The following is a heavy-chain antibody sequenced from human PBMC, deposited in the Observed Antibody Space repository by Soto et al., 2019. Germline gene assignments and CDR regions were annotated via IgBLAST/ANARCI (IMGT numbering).Heavy chain of an antibody. V-gene: IGHV4-34*01. Sequence: SETLSLTCAVYGGSFSGYYWSWIRQPPGKGLEWIGEINHSGSTNYNPSLKSRVTISVDTSKNQFSLKLTSVTAADTALYYCAREFVYGDYGGWFDPWGQGTQVTASS. D-gene: IGHD4-17*01. CDR2: INHSGST. CDR3: AREFVYGDYGGWFDP. CDR1: GGSFSGYY. J-gene: IGHJ5*02.